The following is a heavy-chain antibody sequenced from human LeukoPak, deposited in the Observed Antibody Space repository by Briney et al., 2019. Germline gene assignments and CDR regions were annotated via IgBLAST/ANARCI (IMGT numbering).Heavy chain of an antibody. J-gene: IGHJ4*02. CDR3: ARDWPYYYGSGSYGPFDY. CDR2: IKQDGSEQ. D-gene: IGHD3-10*01. CDR1: GFTFSSYW. Sequence: RSGGSLRLSCAASGFTFSSYWMSWVRQAPGKGLEWVANIKQDGSEQYYVDSVKGRFTISRDNAKNSLYLQMNSLRAEDTAVYYCARDWPYYYGSGSYGPFDYWGQGTLVTVSS. V-gene: IGHV3-7*01.